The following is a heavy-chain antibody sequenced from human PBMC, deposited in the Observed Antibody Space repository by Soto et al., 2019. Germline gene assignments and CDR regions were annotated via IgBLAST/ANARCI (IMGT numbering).Heavy chain of an antibody. CDR1: GGSISSGDYY. CDR3: ASEVRGRYYLNWFDP. V-gene: IGHV4-30-4*01. Sequence: QVQLQESGPGLVKPSQTLSLTCTVSGGSISSGDYYWSWIRQPPGKGLEWIGYIYYSGSTYYNPSLKSRVTISVDTSKNQFALKLSSVTAADTAVYYCASEVRGRYYLNWFDPWGQGTLVTVSS. D-gene: IGHD1-26*01. J-gene: IGHJ5*02. CDR2: IYYSGST.